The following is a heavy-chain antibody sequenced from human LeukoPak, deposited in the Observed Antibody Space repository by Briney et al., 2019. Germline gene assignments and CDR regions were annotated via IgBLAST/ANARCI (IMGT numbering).Heavy chain of an antibody. Sequence: SETLSLTCTVSGGSISSGGYYWSWIRQHPGKGLEWIGYIYYSGSTYYNPSLKSRVTISVDTSKNQFSLKLSSVTAADTAVYYCARGERTYDSSGYYHTYWDYWGQGTLVTVSS. D-gene: IGHD3-22*01. V-gene: IGHV4-31*03. CDR1: GGSISSGGYY. J-gene: IGHJ4*02. CDR2: IYYSGST. CDR3: ARGERTYDSSGYYHTYWDY.